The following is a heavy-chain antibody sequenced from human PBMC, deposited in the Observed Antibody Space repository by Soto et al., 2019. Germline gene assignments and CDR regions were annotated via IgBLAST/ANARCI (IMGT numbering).Heavy chain of an antibody. J-gene: IGHJ6*03. CDR1: GFTFSSYS. Sequence: GGSLRLSCAASGFTFSSYSMNWVRQAPGKGLEWVSYISSSSSTIYYADSVKGRFTISRDNAKNSLYLQMNSLRAEDTAVYYCARDSYSSIAAAGFDYYYYMDVWGKGTTVTVSS. D-gene: IGHD6-13*01. V-gene: IGHV3-48*01. CDR2: ISSSSSTI. CDR3: ARDSYSSIAAAGFDYYYYMDV.